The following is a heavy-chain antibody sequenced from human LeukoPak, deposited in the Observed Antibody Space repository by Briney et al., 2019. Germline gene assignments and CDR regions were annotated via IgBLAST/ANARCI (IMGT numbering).Heavy chain of an antibody. CDR1: GFTVSSSY. J-gene: IGHJ5*02. Sequence: GGSLRLSCAASGFTVSSSYMSWVRQAPGKGLEWVSVISSGRSTYYADSVTGRFTISRDNSKNTLYLQMNSLRAEDTAVYSCARVGVVVPAAIGWFDPWGQGTLVTVSS. V-gene: IGHV3-53*01. CDR3: ARVGVVVPAAIGWFDP. D-gene: IGHD2-2*02. CDR2: ISSGRST.